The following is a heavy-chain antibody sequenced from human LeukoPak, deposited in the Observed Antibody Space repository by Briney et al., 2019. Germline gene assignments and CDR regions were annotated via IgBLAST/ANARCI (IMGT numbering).Heavy chain of an antibody. V-gene: IGHV3-23*01. CDR2: INRSGGST. CDR3: AKGSYYDILTGFYLDY. D-gene: IGHD3-9*01. J-gene: IGHJ4*02. CDR1: GFTFSSYA. Sequence: GESLRLSCAASGFTFSSYAMSWVRQAPGKGLEWVSAINRSGGSTYYADSVKGRFTISRDNSKNTLYLQMNSLRAEDTAVYYCAKGSYYDILTGFYLDYWGQGTLVTVSS.